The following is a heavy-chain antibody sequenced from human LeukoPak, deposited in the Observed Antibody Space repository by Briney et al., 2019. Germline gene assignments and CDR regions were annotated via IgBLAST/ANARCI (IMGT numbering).Heavy chain of an antibody. CDR3: ARDLWAPYGMDV. D-gene: IGHD1-26*01. V-gene: IGHV3-7*01. CDR2: IKQDGSEK. J-gene: IGHJ6*02. CDR1: AFTFSSYW. Sequence: GGSLRLSCAASAFTFSSYWMSWVRQAPGKGLEWVANIKQDGSEKYYVESVTGRFTISRDNAKNSLYLQMNSRRAEDTAVYYCARDLWAPYGMDVWGQGTTVTVSS.